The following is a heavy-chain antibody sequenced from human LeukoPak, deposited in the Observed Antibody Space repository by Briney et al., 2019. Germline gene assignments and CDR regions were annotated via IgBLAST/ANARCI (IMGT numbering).Heavy chain of an antibody. J-gene: IGHJ3*02. V-gene: IGHV3-7*01. CDR1: GFTFSRLW. D-gene: IGHD5-18*01. CDR2: IKQDGSEK. Sequence: GGSLRLSCAASGFTFSRLWMSWARQPPGKGREWVANIKQDGSEKYYVDSVKGRFTISRDNAKNSLYLQMNSLRAEDTAVYYCTRDDGVGTGWDALDIWGQGTMVTVSS. CDR3: TRDDGVGTGWDALDI.